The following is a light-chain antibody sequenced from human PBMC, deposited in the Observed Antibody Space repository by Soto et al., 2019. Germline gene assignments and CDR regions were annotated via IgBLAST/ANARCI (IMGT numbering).Light chain of an antibody. V-gene: IGLV1-47*01. J-gene: IGLJ2*01. CDR3: APWDDRLGGGGV. CDR1: SSNIGSNY. Sequence: QSVLTQPPSASGTPGQRVTISCSGSSSNIGSNYVYWYQQLPGTAPKLLIYRNNQRPSGVPDRFSGSKSGTSASLAISGLRYGDEADYYCAPWDDRLGGGGVFGGGTQLTVL. CDR2: RNN.